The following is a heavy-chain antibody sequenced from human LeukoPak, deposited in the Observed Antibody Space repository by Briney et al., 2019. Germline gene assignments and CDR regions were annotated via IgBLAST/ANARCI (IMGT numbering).Heavy chain of an antibody. Sequence: PSETLSLTCTVSGGSTSSCYWRWTRQPPGKGLEWIGYMSYSGSTNYNPSLKSRVTISVDTSKNQFSLKLNSVTAADTAVYYCARVGDYSSDYWGQGTLVTVSS. J-gene: IGHJ4*02. V-gene: IGHV4-59*08. CDR2: MSYSGST. D-gene: IGHD2-15*01. CDR1: GGSTSSCY. CDR3: ARVGDYSSDY.